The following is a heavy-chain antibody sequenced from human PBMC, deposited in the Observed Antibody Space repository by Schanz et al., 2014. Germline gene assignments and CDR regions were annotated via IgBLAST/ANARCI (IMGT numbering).Heavy chain of an antibody. V-gene: IGHV1-8*01. D-gene: IGHD1-1*01. CDR2: MNPNSGNT. CDR1: GYTFTSYD. Sequence: QVQLVQSGAEVKKPGASVKVSCKASGYTFTSYDINWVRQAPGQGLEWLGWMNPNSGNTGYAQKLQGRVTMTTDTSTSTAYMELSSLRYEDTALYYCARGTMPGTFDIWGQGTMVTVSS. J-gene: IGHJ3*02. CDR3: ARGTMPGTFDI.